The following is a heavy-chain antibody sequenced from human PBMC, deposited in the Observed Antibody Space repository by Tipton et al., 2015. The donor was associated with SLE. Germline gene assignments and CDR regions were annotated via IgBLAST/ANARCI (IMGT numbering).Heavy chain of an antibody. CDR3: ARDSWLGGRGYFDF. D-gene: IGHD3-22*01. V-gene: IGHV3-23*01. CDR1: GFTFSSYA. CDR2: ISGSGGNT. Sequence: SLRLSCAASGFTFSSYAMTWVRQAPGKGLEWVSTISGSGGNTYYADSVKGRFTISRDNSKNSLYLQMNFLRAEDTAVYYCARDSWLGGRGYFDFWGQGTLVTVSS. J-gene: IGHJ4*02.